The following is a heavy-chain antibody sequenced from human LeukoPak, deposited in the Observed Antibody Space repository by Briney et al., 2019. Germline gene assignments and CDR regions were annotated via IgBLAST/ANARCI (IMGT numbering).Heavy chain of an antibody. CDR3: AKDPKQWLARTLDY. V-gene: IGHV3-23*01. CDR1: GFTFSSYA. CDR2: ICGSGGST. Sequence: GGSLRLSCAASGFTFSSYAMSWVRQAPGKGLEWVSAICGSGGSTYYADSVKGRFTISRDNSKNTLYLQMNSLRAEDTAVYYCAKDPKQWLARTLDYWGQGTLVTVSS. D-gene: IGHD6-19*01. J-gene: IGHJ4*02.